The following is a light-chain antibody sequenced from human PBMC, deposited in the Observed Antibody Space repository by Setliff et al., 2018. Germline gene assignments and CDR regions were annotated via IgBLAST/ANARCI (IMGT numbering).Light chain of an antibody. CDR3: QSYGGGLNGYV. V-gene: IGLV1-40*01. CDR1: SSNLGAGFT. Sequence: QSVLTQPPSVSGAPGQRVTISCTGSSSNLGAGFTVHWYQVPPGTAPKLLIYSNNFRPSGVPDRFSGFKSGTSASLAITGLQSEDEADYYCQSYGGGLNGYVFGTGTKVTVL. CDR2: SNN. J-gene: IGLJ1*01.